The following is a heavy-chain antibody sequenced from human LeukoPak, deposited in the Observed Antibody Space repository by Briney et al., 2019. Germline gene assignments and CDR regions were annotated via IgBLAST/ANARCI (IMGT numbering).Heavy chain of an antibody. D-gene: IGHD3-10*01. CDR3: ARALISLVRGATDWFDP. V-gene: IGHV3-7*01. CDR1: GFTFSSHW. Sequence: GGSLRLSCAASGFTFSSHWMSWVRQAPGKGLEWVANIKEDGSQKYYVDSVKGRFTISKDNAKNSLYLQMNSLRAEDTAVYYCARALISLVRGATDWFDPWGHGTLVTVSS. CDR2: IKEDGSQK. J-gene: IGHJ5*02.